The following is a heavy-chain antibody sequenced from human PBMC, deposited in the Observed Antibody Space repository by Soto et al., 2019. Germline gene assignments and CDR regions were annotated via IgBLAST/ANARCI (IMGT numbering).Heavy chain of an antibody. D-gene: IGHD4-4*01. CDR2: ISGSGGST. Sequence: GGSLRLSCAASGLTFSSYAMSWVRQAPGKGLEWVSAISGSGGSTYYADSVKGRFTISRDNSKNTLYLQMNSLRAEDTAVYYCASDYSNYGGVYYYYGMDVWGQGTTVTVSS. CDR1: GLTFSSYA. CDR3: ASDYSNYGGVYYYYGMDV. J-gene: IGHJ6*02. V-gene: IGHV3-23*01.